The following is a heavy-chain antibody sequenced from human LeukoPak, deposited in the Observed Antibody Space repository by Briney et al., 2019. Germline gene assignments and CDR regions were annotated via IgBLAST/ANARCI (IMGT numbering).Heavy chain of an antibody. CDR3: AKTAVWSRGDY. J-gene: IGHJ4*02. Sequence: GGSLRLSCAASGFTVSSNYMSWVRQAPGKGLEWVSVIYSGGSTYYADSVKGRFTISRDNSKSTLYLQMNSLRAEDTAVYYCAKTAVWSRGDYWGQGTLVTVSS. CDR2: IYSGGST. D-gene: IGHD3-3*01. V-gene: IGHV3-53*01. CDR1: GFTVSSNY.